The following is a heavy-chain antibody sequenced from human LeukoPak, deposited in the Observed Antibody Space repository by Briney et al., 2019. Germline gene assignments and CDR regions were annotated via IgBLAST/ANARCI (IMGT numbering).Heavy chain of an antibody. D-gene: IGHD2-2*01. CDR3: ARDGVHHYQANWFDP. CDR2: ISSSSSYI. J-gene: IGHJ5*02. CDR1: GFTFSSYS. V-gene: IGHV3-21*01. Sequence: PGGSLRLSCAASGFTFSSYSMNWVRQAPGKGLEWVSSISSSSSYIYYADSVKGRFTISRDNAKNSLYLQMNSLRAEDTAVYYCARDGVHHYQANWFDPWGQGTLVTVSS.